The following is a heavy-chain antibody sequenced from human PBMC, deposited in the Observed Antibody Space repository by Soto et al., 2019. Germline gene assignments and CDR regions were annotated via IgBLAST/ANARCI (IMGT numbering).Heavy chain of an antibody. CDR3: AAGRDAYNYPLFDY. V-gene: IGHV1-24*01. CDR2: FDPEDGET. CDR1: GNTLTELS. D-gene: IGHD5-12*01. Sequence: GASVKVSCKVSGNTLTELSMHWVRQAPGKGLEWMGGFDPEDGETIYAQKFQGRVIMTEDTSTDTAYMELSSLRSEDTAVYYCAAGRDAYNYPLFDYWGQGTLVTVSS. J-gene: IGHJ4*02.